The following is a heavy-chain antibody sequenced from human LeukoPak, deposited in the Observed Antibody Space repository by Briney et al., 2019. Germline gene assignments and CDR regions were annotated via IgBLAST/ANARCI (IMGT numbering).Heavy chain of an antibody. D-gene: IGHD3-10*01. CDR1: GGSISSSSYY. Sequence: SETLSLTCTVSGGSISSSSYYWGWIRQPPGKGLEWIGTIYYSGSTYYNPSLKSRVTISVDTSKNQFSLKLGSVTAADTAVYYCARSAYYYGSGRGYFDYWGQGTLVTVSS. V-gene: IGHV4-39*01. CDR2: IYYSGST. J-gene: IGHJ4*02. CDR3: ARSAYYYGSGRGYFDY.